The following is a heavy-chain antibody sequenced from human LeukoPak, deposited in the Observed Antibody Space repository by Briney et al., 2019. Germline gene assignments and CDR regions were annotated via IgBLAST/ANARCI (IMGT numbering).Heavy chain of an antibody. CDR1: GGLFSCYY. CDR3: ARGRMATINY. V-gene: IGHV4-34*01. Sequence: SETLSLTCAVCGGLFSCYYWRWIRQPPAKGLEWIGEINHSGSTNYNPSLKSRVNISVDTSKNQFSLKLSSVTAADTAVYYCARGRMATINYWGQGTLVTVSS. D-gene: IGHD5-24*01. CDR2: INHSGST. J-gene: IGHJ4*02.